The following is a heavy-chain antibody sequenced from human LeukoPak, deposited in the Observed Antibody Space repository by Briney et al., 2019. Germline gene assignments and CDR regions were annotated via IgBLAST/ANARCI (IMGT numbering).Heavy chain of an antibody. J-gene: IGHJ6*02. CDR2: IYYSGST. Sequence: SENLSLTCTVSGGSISSGDYYWSWIRQPPGKGLEWIGYIYYSGSTYYNPSLKSRVTISVDTSKNQFSLKLSSVTAADTAVYYCARVLPTNNYCSGGSCYSHYYYGMDVWGQGTTVTVSS. V-gene: IGHV4-30-4*01. D-gene: IGHD2-15*01. CDR1: GGSISSGDYY. CDR3: ARVLPTNNYCSGGSCYSHYYYGMDV.